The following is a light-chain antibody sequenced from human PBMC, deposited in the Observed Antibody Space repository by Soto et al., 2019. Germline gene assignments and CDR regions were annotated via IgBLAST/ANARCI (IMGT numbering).Light chain of an antibody. J-gene: IGLJ1*01. V-gene: IGLV2-23*02. CDR1: SGDIGSYNL. Sequence: QSALTQPASVPGSPGQSITISCTGTSGDIGSYNLVSWYQHHPGKAPQLMIYEVNKRPSGVSDRFSGSKSGNTASLTISGLQSEDETDYYCCSYAGSSTPFVFGTGTKLTVL. CDR3: CSYAGSSTPFV. CDR2: EVN.